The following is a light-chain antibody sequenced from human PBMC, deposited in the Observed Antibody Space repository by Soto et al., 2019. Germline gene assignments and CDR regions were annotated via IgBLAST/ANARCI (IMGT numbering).Light chain of an antibody. CDR1: QSVSSSY. J-gene: IGKJ2*01. Sequence: EIVLTQSPGTLSLSPGERATLSCRASQSVSSSYLAWYQQKPGQAPRLLIYGASSRATGIPDRCSGSGSGTDFTHTTSRLEPEDGAVYYSQQYGSSPPYTFGEGTKLEIK. CDR2: GAS. CDR3: QQYGSSPPYT. V-gene: IGKV3-20*01.